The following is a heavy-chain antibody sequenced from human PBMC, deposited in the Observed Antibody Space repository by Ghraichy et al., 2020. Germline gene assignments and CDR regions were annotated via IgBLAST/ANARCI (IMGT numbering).Heavy chain of an antibody. CDR1: GFTFSSYS. D-gene: IGHD6-19*01. V-gene: IGHV3-21*01. Sequence: GGSLRLSCAASGFTFSSYSMNWVRQAPGKGLEWVSSISSSSSYIYYADSVKGRFTISRDNAKNSLYLQMNSLRAEDTAVYYCARYSSGWYGDQYYFDYWGQGTLVTVSS. CDR3: ARYSSGWYGDQYYFDY. CDR2: ISSSSSYI. J-gene: IGHJ4*02.